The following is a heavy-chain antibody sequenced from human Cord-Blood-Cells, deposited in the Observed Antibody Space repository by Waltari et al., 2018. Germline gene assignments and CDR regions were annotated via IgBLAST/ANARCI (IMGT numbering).Heavy chain of an antibody. Sequence: QVPLKESGPVLVKPTETLTLTCTVSGFSLSNARMGVRWIRQPPGKALEWLAHIFSNDEKSYSTSLKSRLTISKDTSKSQVVLTMTNMDPVDTATYYCARSSELGFDYWGQGTLVTVSS. V-gene: IGHV2-26*01. CDR1: GFSLSNARMG. CDR3: ARSSELGFDY. J-gene: IGHJ4*02. CDR2: IFSNDEK. D-gene: IGHD7-27*01.